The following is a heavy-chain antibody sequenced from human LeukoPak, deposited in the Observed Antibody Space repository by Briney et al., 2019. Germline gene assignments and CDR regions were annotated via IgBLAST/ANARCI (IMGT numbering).Heavy chain of an antibody. V-gene: IGHV3-53*01. CDR2: LYTGGIR. CDR1: GFSVTNNY. Sequence: GGSLRLSCEASGFSVTNNYMSWFRLAPGKGLEWVSVLYTGGIRYYAGFVRGRFTISRDDSKNTLYLQMNNLRAEDTAIYYCTKMFTKDDWYGGPDYWGQGTLVTVSS. J-gene: IGHJ4*02. CDR3: TKMFTKDDWYGGPDY. D-gene: IGHD2-21*01.